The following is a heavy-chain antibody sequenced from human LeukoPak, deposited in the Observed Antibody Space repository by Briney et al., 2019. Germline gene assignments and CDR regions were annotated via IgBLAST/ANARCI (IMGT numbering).Heavy chain of an antibody. Sequence: AGGSLRLSCAASGFTFSSYAMSWVRQAPGKGLEWVSSISSSSSYIYYADSVKGRFTISRDNAKNSLYLQMNSLRAEDTAVYYCAELGITMIGGVWGKGTTVTISS. CDR1: GFTFSSYA. J-gene: IGHJ6*04. V-gene: IGHV3-21*01. D-gene: IGHD3-10*02. CDR3: AELGITMIGGV. CDR2: ISSSSSYI.